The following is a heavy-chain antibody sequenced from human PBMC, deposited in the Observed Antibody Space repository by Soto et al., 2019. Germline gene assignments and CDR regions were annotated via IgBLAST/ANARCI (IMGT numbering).Heavy chain of an antibody. Sequence: GGSLRLSCAASGFTFSSYPMNWVRQVPGKGLEWVSHFGTSDSYIYYADSVKGRFTISRDNAKNSLYLQMNSLRDEDTAVYYCARDINYALDYWGQGTLVTVSS. D-gene: IGHD2-2*01. V-gene: IGHV3-48*02. CDR3: ARDINYALDY. CDR2: FGTSDSYI. J-gene: IGHJ4*02. CDR1: GFTFSSYP.